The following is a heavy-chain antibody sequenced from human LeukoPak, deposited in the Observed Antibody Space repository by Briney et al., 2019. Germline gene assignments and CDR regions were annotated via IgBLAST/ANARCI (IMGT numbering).Heavy chain of an antibody. Sequence: RASVKVSCKASGYTFTGYYMHWVRQAPGQGLEWMGWINPNSGGTNYALKFQGRVTMTRDTSISTAYMELSRLRSDDTAVYYCARETYYDFWSGYYEAVVFNWFDPWGQGTLVTVSS. J-gene: IGHJ5*02. V-gene: IGHV1-2*02. CDR2: INPNSGGT. CDR1: GYTFTGYY. CDR3: ARETYYDFWSGYYEAVVFNWFDP. D-gene: IGHD3-3*01.